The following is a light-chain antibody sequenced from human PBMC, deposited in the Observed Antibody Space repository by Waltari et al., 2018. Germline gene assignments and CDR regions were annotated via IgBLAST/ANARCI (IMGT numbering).Light chain of an antibody. CDR2: VTS. CDR3: QQLKSFLFT. J-gene: IGKJ5*01. Sequence: DIQLTQSPSFLSASVGDRVTITGRASQGSNSYLAWYQQKPGKAPKLLIYVTSTLQSGVPSRFSGSGSGTEFTLTISSLQPEDFATYYCQQLKSFLFTFGQGTRLDIK. V-gene: IGKV1-9*01. CDR1: QGSNSY.